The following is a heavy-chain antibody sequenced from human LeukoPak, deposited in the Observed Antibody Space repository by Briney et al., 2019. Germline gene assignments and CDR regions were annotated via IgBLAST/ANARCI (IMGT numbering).Heavy chain of an antibody. CDR1: GGSISSGGYS. D-gene: IGHD3-10*01. CDR2: IYHSGST. J-gene: IGHJ4*02. CDR3: ARDGGYYGSGTFDY. Sequence: SETLSLTCAVSGGSISSGGYSWSWIRQPPGKGLEGIGYIYHSGSTYYNPSLKSRVTISVDRSKNQFSLKLSSVTAADTAVYYCARDGGYYGSGTFDYWGQGTLVTASS. V-gene: IGHV4-30-2*01.